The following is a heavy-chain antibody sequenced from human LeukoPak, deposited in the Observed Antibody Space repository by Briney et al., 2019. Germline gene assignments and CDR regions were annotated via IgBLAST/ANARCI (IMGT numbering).Heavy chain of an antibody. CDR3: AKDSRVSTTTVRGGGHDY. V-gene: IGHV3-23*01. Sequence: GGSLRLSCAASGFTFSSYAMSWVRQAPGKGLEWVSAVGGSSGSTYYEDSVKGRFTISRDNSKNTLYLQMNSLRGEDTAVYYCAKDSRVSTTTVRGGGHDYWGQGTLVTVSS. J-gene: IGHJ4*02. CDR1: GFTFSSYA. CDR2: VGGSSGST. D-gene: IGHD3-10*01.